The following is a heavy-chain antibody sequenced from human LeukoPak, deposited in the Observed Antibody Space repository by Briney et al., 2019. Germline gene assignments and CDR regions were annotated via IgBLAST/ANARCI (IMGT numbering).Heavy chain of an antibody. CDR3: AKAHSRDTYGYSDY. CDR2: ISGSGGST. Sequence: PGGSLRLSCAASGFTFSSYAMSWVRQAPGKGLEWVSAISGSGGSTNYADSVKGRFTISRDTSKDTLFLQMNSLRGEDTAVYYCAKAHSRDTYGYSDYWGQGTMVTVSS. CDR1: GFTFSSYA. V-gene: IGHV3-23*01. J-gene: IGHJ4*02. D-gene: IGHD5-18*01.